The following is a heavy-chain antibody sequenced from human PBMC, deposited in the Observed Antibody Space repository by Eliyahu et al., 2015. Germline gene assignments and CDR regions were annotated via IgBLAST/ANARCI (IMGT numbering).Heavy chain of an antibody. V-gene: IGHV3-23*01. CDR3: AKVPYNWNYGDFDY. CDR1: GFPFXNXA. D-gene: IGHD1-7*01. Sequence: EVQLLESGGGLVQPGGSLXLSCATSGFPFXNXAXGWVRXAPGKGLEYVSSISASGATTNYADSVKGRFTISRDSSKNAVYLQMNTLRAEDTAIYYCAKVPYNWNYGDFDYWGQGTLVTVSS. J-gene: IGHJ4*02. CDR2: ISASGATT.